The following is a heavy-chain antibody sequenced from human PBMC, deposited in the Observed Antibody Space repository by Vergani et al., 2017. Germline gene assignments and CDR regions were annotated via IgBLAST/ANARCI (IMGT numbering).Heavy chain of an antibody. CDR1: GFTFSSYS. Sequence: EVQLVESGGGLVQPGGSLRLSCAASGFTFSSYSMNWVRQAPGKGLEWVSYISSSSSTIYYADSVKGRFTISRDNAKNSLYLQMNSLRAEDTAVYYCARDLAKGLAYYYYGMDVWGQGTTVTVSS. D-gene: IGHD5-12*01. CDR3: ARDLAKGLAYYYYGMDV. CDR2: ISSSSSTI. J-gene: IGHJ6*02. V-gene: IGHV3-48*01.